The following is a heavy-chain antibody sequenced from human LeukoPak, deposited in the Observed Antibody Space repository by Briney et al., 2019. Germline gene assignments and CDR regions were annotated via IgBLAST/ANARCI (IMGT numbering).Heavy chain of an antibody. D-gene: IGHD3-22*01. Sequence: SSETLSLTCTVSGDSINSLDLWSWVRQPPGKGLEWIGEMYLSGTTHSNPSVKSRVTISIDKSKNQFFLNLSSVTAADTAVYYCAGLVGRYSSGLYFYYFDYWGQGTLVTVSS. CDR3: AGLVGRYSSGLYFYYFDY. J-gene: IGHJ4*02. V-gene: IGHV4-4*02. CDR2: MYLSGTT. CDR1: GDSINSLDL.